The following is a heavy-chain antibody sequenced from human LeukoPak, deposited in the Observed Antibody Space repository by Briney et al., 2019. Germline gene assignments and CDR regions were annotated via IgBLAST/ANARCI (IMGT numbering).Heavy chain of an antibody. V-gene: IGHV1-24*01. CDR1: GYTFTSYD. CDR2: FDIEDGEI. Sequence: ASVKVSCKASGYTFTSYDINWVRQAPGKGLEWMGGFDIEDGEIIYAQNFQGRVTMTEDTSTDIAYMDLSSLKSEDTAVYYCATDRGEMGTTLLSHTYQAFDVWGQGTVVTVSS. CDR3: ATDRGEMGTTLLSHTYQAFDV. D-gene: IGHD3-16*01. J-gene: IGHJ3*01.